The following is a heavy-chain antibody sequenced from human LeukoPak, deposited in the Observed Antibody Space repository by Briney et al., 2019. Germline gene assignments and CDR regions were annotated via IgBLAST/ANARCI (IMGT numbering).Heavy chain of an antibody. Sequence: PGGSLRLSCAASGFTLSSHGMNWVRQAPGKGLEWVSGIIPSGHTTYYADSVRGRFTISRDNAKNSLYLQMNSLRAEDTAVYYCARTIVGATTGRFDYWGQGTLVTVSS. J-gene: IGHJ4*02. CDR1: GFTLSSHG. CDR2: IIPSGHTT. D-gene: IGHD1-26*01. CDR3: ARTIVGATTGRFDY. V-gene: IGHV3-48*04.